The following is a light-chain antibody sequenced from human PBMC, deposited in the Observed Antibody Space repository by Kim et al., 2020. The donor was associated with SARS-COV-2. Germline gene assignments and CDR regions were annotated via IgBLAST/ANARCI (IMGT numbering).Light chain of an antibody. CDR3: QHSGTSPPLT. CDR1: QTVSSSS. V-gene: IGKV3-20*01. Sequence: PGERATLSCRASQTVSSSSLAWYQQKPGQAPRLLIYGVSRRPTGIPDRFSGSGSGTDFTLTISRLEPEDFAVYYCQHSGTSPPLTFGQGTKLEIK. CDR2: GVS. J-gene: IGKJ2*01.